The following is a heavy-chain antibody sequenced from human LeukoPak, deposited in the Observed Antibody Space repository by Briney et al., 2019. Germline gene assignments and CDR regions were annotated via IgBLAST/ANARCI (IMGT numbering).Heavy chain of an antibody. CDR3: ATGKGYCSGGSCSMDYYYYGMDV. Sequence: PGRSLRLSCAASGFTFSSYAMHWVRQAPGKGLEWVAVISYDGSNKYYADSVKGRFTISRDNSKNTVYLQMNSLRAEDTAVYYCATGKGYCSGGSCSMDYYYYGMDVWGQGTTVTVSS. J-gene: IGHJ6*02. D-gene: IGHD2-15*01. CDR1: GFTFSSYA. CDR2: ISYDGSNK. V-gene: IGHV3-30-3*01.